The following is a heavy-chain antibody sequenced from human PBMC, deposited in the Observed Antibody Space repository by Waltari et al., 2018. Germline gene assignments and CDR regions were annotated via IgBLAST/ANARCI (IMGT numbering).Heavy chain of an antibody. J-gene: IGHJ4*02. Sequence: EVQLVESGGDLIQPGGSLRLSCAASGFTVGNNFMGWFRQAPGKGLEWGLVIYSGGSTNYIDSVRGGFTISRDSSNNTLYLQMNSLRAEDTAVYYCAKVDNVGLNNYWGQGTLVTVSS. CDR3: AKVDNVGLNNY. CDR1: GFTVGNNF. CDR2: IYSGGST. V-gene: IGHV3-53*01. D-gene: IGHD1-1*01.